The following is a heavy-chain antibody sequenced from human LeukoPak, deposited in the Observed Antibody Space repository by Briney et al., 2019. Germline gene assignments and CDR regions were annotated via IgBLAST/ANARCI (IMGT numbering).Heavy chain of an antibody. D-gene: IGHD5-18*01. V-gene: IGHV3-11*01. CDR1: GFTFSDYY. J-gene: IGHJ6*03. CDR2: ISSSGSTI. CDR3: ARVQTEIRLWLNYMDV. Sequence: GGSLRLSCAASGFTFSDYYMSWIRQAPGKGLEWVSYISSSGSTIYYADSVKGRFTISRDNAKNSLYLQMNSLRAEDTAVYYCARVQTEIRLWLNYMDVWGKGTTVTVSS.